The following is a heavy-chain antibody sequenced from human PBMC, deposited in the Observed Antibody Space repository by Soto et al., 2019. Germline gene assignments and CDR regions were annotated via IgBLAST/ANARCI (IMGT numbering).Heavy chain of an antibody. CDR1: GGSISSYY. D-gene: IGHD5-12*01. CDR3: ARARSGYDLDY. J-gene: IGHJ4*02. CDR2: IYYSGST. V-gene: IGHV4-59*01. Sequence: ETLSLTCTVSGGSISSYYWSWIRQPPGKGLEWIGYIYYSGSTNYNPSLKSRVTISVDTSKNQFSLKLSSVTAADTAVYYCARARSGYDLDYWGQGTLVTVSS.